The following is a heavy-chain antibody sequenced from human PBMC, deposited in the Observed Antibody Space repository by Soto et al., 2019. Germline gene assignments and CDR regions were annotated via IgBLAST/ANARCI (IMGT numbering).Heavy chain of an antibody. CDR1: GFTFSSYG. J-gene: IGHJ4*02. V-gene: IGHV3-30*18. CDR2: ISYDGSNK. Sequence: GGSLRLSCAASGFTFSSYGMHWVRQAPGKGLEWVAVISYDGSNKYYADSVKGRFTISRDNSKNTLYLQMNSLRAEDTAVYYCAKDLSDVFGELLTYYFDYWGQGTLVTVSS. CDR3: AKDLSDVFGELLTYYFDY. D-gene: IGHD3-10*01.